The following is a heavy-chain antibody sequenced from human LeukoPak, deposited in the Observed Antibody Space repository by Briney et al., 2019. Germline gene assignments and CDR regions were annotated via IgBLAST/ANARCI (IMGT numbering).Heavy chain of an antibody. Sequence: GGSLRLSCAASGFTFSTYWMHWVRHDPGKGLVWVSRISSDASITSYADPVKGRFTISRDNAKNTLYLQMNSLRAEDTALYYCATSARTYIGSSLDYWGQGTLVTVSS. V-gene: IGHV3-74*01. D-gene: IGHD2-15*01. CDR1: GFTFSTYW. J-gene: IGHJ4*02. CDR3: ATSARTYIGSSLDY. CDR2: ISSDASIT.